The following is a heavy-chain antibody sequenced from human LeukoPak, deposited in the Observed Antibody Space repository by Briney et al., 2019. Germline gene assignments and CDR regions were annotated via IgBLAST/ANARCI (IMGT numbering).Heavy chain of an antibody. J-gene: IGHJ5*02. Sequence: PSETLSLTCTVSGYSISSGYYWGWIRQPPGKGLEWIGSIYHSGRAYHNPSLKSRVTISVDTSKNQFSLKLSSVTAADTAVYYCARDRRGSDGGGYNWFDPWGQGTLVTVSS. D-gene: IGHD3-16*01. CDR2: IYHSGRA. V-gene: IGHV4-38-2*02. CDR1: GYSISSGYY. CDR3: ARDRRGSDGGGYNWFDP.